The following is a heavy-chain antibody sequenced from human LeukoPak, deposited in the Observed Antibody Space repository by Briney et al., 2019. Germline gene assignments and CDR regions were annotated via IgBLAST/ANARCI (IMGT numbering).Heavy chain of an antibody. V-gene: IGHV3-7*01. CDR1: GFTFSSYW. J-gene: IGHJ5*02. D-gene: IGHD2-15*01. CDR2: MNIDGSEE. Sequence: GGSLRLSCAASGFTFSSYWMSWVRQAPGKGLEWVANMNIDGSEEYYVDSVKGRFTISSDNAKNSLYLQMNSLRDDDTAVYYCARWARYCSSGSCYSWFDPWGQGTLVTVSS. CDR3: ARWARYCSSGSCYSWFDP.